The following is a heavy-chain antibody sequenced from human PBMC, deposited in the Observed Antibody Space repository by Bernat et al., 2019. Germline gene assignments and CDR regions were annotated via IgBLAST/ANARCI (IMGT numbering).Heavy chain of an antibody. CDR1: GFTFSDYY. CDR2: IGSSSSYT. D-gene: IGHD1-26*01. V-gene: IGHV3-11*06. J-gene: IGHJ4*02. Sequence: QVQLVESGGGLVKPGGSLRLSCAASGFTFSDYYMSWIRQAPGKGLEWVSYIGSSSSYTNYADSVKGRFTISRDNSKNTLYLQMNSLRAEDTAVYYCAKDLRTYYSGSLDYWGQGTLVTVSS. CDR3: AKDLRTYYSGSLDY.